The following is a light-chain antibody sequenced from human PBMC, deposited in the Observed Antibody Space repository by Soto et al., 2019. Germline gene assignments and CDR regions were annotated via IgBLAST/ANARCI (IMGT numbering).Light chain of an antibody. V-gene: IGLV2-8*01. J-gene: IGLJ2*01. CDR2: EVS. Sequence: QSVPTQPRSVSGSPGQTVTISCTGTSSDVGFSNYISWYQQHPGEAPKLVIYEVSKRPSGVPDRFSGSKSGNTASLTVSGLQAEDEADYYCSSYAGSNNVVFGGGTKLTVL. CDR3: SSYAGSNNVV. CDR1: SSDVGFSNY.